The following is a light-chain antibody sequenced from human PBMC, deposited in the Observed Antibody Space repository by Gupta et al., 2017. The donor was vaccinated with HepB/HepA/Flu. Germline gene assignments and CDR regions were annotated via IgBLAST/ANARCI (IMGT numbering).Light chain of an antibody. CDR2: DDT. Sequence: SYVLTQPPPVSVAPGKPARITCGGDDIGSKSVHWYQQEPGQAPILVVYDDTARPSGIPERFSGSNSGNTATLTISRVEAGDEADYHCQVWDRTTDRVVFGGGTKLTVL. CDR3: QVWDRTTDRVV. CDR1: DIGSKS. V-gene: IGLV3-21*03. J-gene: IGLJ2*01.